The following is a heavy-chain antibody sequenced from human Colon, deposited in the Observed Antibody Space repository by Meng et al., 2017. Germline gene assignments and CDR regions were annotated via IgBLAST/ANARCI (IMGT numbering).Heavy chain of an antibody. CDR3: ARGGPYPDSSGFHWYFDL. J-gene: IGHJ2*01. CDR1: GYTFIKYA. D-gene: IGHD3-22*01. V-gene: IGHV7-4-1*02. Sequence: QGEWVQSGSELKKPGASVKVSCKASGYTFIKYAINWVRQAPGQGLEWMGWINTHTGNPTYGQGFTGRFVLSSDTSVSTANLQISSLKAEDTAVYYCARGGPYPDSSGFHWYFDLWGRGTLVTVSS. CDR2: INTHTGNP.